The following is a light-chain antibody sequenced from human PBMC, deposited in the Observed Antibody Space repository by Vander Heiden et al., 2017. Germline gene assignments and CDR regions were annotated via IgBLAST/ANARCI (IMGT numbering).Light chain of an antibody. Sequence: QSALTQPASVSGPPGQPITISCTGTSSDVGTYSLFSWYQQHPGKAPKLMISEVSKRPSGVSNRFSGSKSGNTASLTISGLQAEDEADYYCCSYSPSSIFVFGSGTKVTVL. CDR2: EVS. J-gene: IGLJ1*01. CDR1: SSDVGTYSL. V-gene: IGLV2-23*02. CDR3: CSYSPSSIFV.